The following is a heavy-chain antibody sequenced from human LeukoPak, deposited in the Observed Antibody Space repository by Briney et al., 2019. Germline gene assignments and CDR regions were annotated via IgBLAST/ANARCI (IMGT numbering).Heavy chain of an antibody. CDR2: ISGSGGYT. CDR3: AKDALPHIAAAGTVY. CDR1: GFTFSSYG. Sequence: GGSLRLSCAASGFTFSSYGMSWVRQAPGKGLEWVSAISGSGGYTYYADSVKGRFTISRDNSKNTLYLQMNSLRAEDTAVYYCAKDALPHIAAAGTVYWGQGTLVTVSS. D-gene: IGHD6-13*01. V-gene: IGHV3-23*01. J-gene: IGHJ4*02.